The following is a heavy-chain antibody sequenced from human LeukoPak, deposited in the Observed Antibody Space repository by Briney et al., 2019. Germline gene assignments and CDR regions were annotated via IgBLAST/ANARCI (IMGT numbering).Heavy chain of an antibody. CDR2: INPNSGAS. J-gene: IGHJ4*02. CDR1: GYTFTSYG. V-gene: IGHV1-2*02. Sequence: ASVKVSCKASGYTFTSYGISWVRQAPGQGLEWMGWINPNSGASNSAQKFQDRVTMTRVTSISTAYMELSSLRSDDTAVYYCARVRNLVGAAGYWGQGTLVTVSS. D-gene: IGHD1-26*01. CDR3: ARVRNLVGAAGY.